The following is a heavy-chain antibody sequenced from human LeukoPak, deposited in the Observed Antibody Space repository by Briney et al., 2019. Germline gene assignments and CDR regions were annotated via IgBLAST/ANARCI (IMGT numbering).Heavy chain of an antibody. D-gene: IGHD2-2*01. CDR3: ARFTVVVPAANAFDI. Sequence: SETLSLTCTVSGGSINTNYWSWIRQPPGKELEWIGYIFYSGTTTYNPSLKSRVTISVDTSKNQFSLKLSSVTAADTAVYYCARFTVVVPAANAFDIWGQGTMVTVSS. V-gene: IGHV4-59*01. CDR1: GGSINTNY. J-gene: IGHJ3*02. CDR2: IFYSGTT.